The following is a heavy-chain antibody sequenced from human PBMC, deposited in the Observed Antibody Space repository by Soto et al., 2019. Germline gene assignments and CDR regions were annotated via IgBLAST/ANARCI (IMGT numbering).Heavy chain of an antibody. J-gene: IGHJ6*02. CDR2: ISGSGGST. CDR1: GFTFSSYA. V-gene: IGHV3-23*01. D-gene: IGHD3-16*01. CDR3: AKDTLYDYVWGSAYGMDV. Sequence: GGSLRLSCAASGFTFSSYAMSWVRQAPGKGLEWVSAISGSGGSTYYADSVKGRFTISRDNSKNTLYLQMNSLRAEDTAVYYCAKDTLYDYVWGSAYGMDVWGQGTTVTVSS.